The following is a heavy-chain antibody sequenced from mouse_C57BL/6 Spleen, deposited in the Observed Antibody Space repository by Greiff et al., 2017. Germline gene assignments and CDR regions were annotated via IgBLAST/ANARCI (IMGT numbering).Heavy chain of an antibody. CDR1: GYTFTSYW. CDR2: IDPSDSYT. J-gene: IGHJ2*01. Sequence: QVQLQQPGAELVKPGASVKLSCKASGYTFTSYWLQWVKQRPGQGLEWIGEIDPSDSYTNYNQKFTGKATMTVDTSSSTAYMQLSSLTSEDSAVYYCARGSNYFDYWGQGTTLTVSS. V-gene: IGHV1-50*01. D-gene: IGHD5-1*01. CDR3: ARGSNYFDY.